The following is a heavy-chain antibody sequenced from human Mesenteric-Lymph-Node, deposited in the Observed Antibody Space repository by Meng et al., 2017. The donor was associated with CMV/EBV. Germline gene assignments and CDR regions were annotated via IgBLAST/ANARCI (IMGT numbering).Heavy chain of an antibody. D-gene: IGHD1-1*01. CDR1: GGTFRSYA. CDR3: AAAVLEPYYYYYYGMDV. V-gene: IGHV1-58*02. Sequence: SVKVSCKFSGGTFRSYAITWVRQARGQRLEWIGWIVVGSGNTNYAQKFQERVTITRDMSTSTAYMELSSLRSEDTAVYYCAAAVLEPYYYYYYGMDVWGQGTTVTVSS. CDR2: IVVGSGNT. J-gene: IGHJ6*02.